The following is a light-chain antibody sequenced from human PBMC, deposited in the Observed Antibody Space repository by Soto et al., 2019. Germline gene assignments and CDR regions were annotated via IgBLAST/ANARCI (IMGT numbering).Light chain of an antibody. V-gene: IGKV3-20*01. CDR3: QQYGRSPLA. CDR2: AAS. Sequence: EVVLTQSPGTLSLSPGERATLSCRASQSVSSNSLAWYQQKPGQAPRLLSYAASSRATGIPDRFSGSGSGSDFALAISRLEPEAFAGFYCQQYGRSPLAFGQGTKVEI. J-gene: IGKJ1*01. CDR1: QSVSSNS.